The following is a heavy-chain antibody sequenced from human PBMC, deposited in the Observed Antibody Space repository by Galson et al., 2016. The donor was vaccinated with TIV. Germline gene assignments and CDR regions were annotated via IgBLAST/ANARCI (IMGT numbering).Heavy chain of an antibody. CDR2: IDWDDDK. J-gene: IGHJ4*02. CDR3: ARRGPRGDTDY. CDR1: GFSLTTSGMC. V-gene: IGHV2-70*11. Sequence: PALVKPTQTLTLTCTFSGFSLTTSGMCVSWIRQPPGKALEWLARIDWDDDKYYSTSLRTRLTISKGTYKNQVVLTMTNMDPVDTANYYCARRGPRGDTDYWGQGTFVTVSS.